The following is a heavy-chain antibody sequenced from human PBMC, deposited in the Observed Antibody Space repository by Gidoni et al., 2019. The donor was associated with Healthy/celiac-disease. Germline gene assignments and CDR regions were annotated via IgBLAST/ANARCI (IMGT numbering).Heavy chain of an antibody. V-gene: IGHV3-23*01. Sequence: EVQLLESGGGCVQPGGSLRPSCAASASTFRSYAMCWVRQAPGKGLEWVSAISGSGGSTYYPDSVKGRFTISRDNSKNTLYLQMNSLRAEDTAVYYCAKSTGTWAVEGWVYWGQGTLVTVSS. D-gene: IGHD1-7*01. CDR3: AKSTGTWAVEGWVY. CDR1: ASTFRSYA. CDR2: ISGSGGST. J-gene: IGHJ4*02.